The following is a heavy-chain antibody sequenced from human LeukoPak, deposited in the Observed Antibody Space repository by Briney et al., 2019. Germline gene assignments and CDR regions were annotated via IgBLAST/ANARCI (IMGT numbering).Heavy chain of an antibody. J-gene: IGHJ4*02. Sequence: GGSLRLSCAASGFTFSTYYILWVRQAPGKGLVWVSRISPDGSATKYADSVKGRFTVSRDNVKNTLYLQMNSLRADDTAVYYCARAGYSYGLDSWGQGTLVTVSS. CDR1: GFTFSTYY. V-gene: IGHV3-74*03. D-gene: IGHD5-18*01. CDR2: ISPDGSAT. CDR3: ARAGYSYGLDS.